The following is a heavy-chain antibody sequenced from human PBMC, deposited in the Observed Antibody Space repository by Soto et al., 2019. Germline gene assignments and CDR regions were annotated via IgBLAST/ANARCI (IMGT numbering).Heavy chain of an antibody. CDR2: TIPILGSA. V-gene: IGHV1-69*01. Sequence: QVQLVQSGAEVKRPGSSVKVSCKASGGTIISHAISWVRQAPGQGLEWMGGTIPILGSANYAQKFQDRLTIIADASTSTTYMELSSLRSDDAAVYYCACRERVDAFDVWGQGTLVTVSS. J-gene: IGHJ3*01. CDR3: ACRERVDAFDV. CDR1: GGTIISHA. D-gene: IGHD1-26*01.